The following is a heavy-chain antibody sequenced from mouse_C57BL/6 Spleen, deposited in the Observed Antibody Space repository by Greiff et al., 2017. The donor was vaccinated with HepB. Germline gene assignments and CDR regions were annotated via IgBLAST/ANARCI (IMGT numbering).Heavy chain of an antibody. CDR3: ASLDYDPFAY. D-gene: IGHD2-4*01. CDR1: GYSITSGYY. Sequence: EVKLVESGPGLVKPSQSLSLTCSVTGYSITSGYYWNWIRQFPGNKLEWMGYISYDGSNNYNPSLKNRISITRDTSKNQFFLKLNSVTTEDTATYYCASLDYDPFAYWGQGTLVTVSA. V-gene: IGHV3-6*01. CDR2: ISYDGSN. J-gene: IGHJ3*01.